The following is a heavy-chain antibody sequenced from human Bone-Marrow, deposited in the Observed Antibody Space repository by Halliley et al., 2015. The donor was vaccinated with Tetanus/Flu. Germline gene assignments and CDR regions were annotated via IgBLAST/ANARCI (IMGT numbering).Heavy chain of an antibody. J-gene: IGHJ4*02. CDR1: GGPVSTFY. V-gene: IGHV4-59*02. CDR3: ARGRDGCNCFDY. D-gene: IGHD2-15*01. CDR2: IYYGGTT. Sequence: TLSLTCTVSGGPVSTFYWNWIRQSPEKGLQWLGYIYYGGTTKYNPSLSSRITMLMDTSKNQFSLMLTSVSPADTGVYYCARGRDGCNCFDYWGQGTLVTVSS.